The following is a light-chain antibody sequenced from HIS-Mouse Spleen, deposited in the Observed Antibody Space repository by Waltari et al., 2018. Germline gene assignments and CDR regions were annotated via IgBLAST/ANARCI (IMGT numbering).Light chain of an antibody. V-gene: IGKV1-9*01. CDR3: QQLNSYPPT. J-gene: IGKJ1*01. CDR1: QGISSY. CDR2: AAS. Sequence: DIQLTQSPSFLSESVGDRVTITCRASQGISSYLAWYQQKPGKAPKLLIYAASTLQSGVPSRFSGSGSGTEFTLTISSLQPEYFATYYCQQLNSYPPTFGQGTKVEIK.